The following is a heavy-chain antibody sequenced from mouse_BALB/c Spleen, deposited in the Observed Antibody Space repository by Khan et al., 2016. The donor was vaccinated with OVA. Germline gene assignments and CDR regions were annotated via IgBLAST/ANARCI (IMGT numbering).Heavy chain of an antibody. D-gene: IGHD1-1*01. J-gene: IGHJ3*01. CDR2: INPSTGYT. V-gene: IGHV1-7*01. CDR1: GYTFTSYW. CDR3: ASTTGVAGFAY. Sequence: QVQLQQSGAELAKPGASVKMSCKASGYTFTSYWMPWVKPRPGQGLEWIGYINPSTGYTEYNQKFKDKGTLTADKSSSPAHMQLSSLTSEDSAVDDCASTTGVAGFAYWGQGTLVPVSA.